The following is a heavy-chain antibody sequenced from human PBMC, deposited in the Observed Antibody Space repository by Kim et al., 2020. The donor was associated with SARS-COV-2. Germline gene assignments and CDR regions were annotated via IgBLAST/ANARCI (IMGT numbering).Heavy chain of an antibody. CDR3: ARLGKWFGELYNWFDP. J-gene: IGHJ5*02. V-gene: IGHV4-39*01. D-gene: IGHD3-10*01. CDR1: GGSISSSSYY. CDR2: IYYSGST. Sequence: SETLSLTCTVSGGSISSSSYYWGWIRQPPGKGLEWIGSIYYSGSTYYNPSLKSRVTISVDTSKNQFSLKLSSVTAADTAVYYCARLGKWFGELYNWFDPWGQGTLVTVSS.